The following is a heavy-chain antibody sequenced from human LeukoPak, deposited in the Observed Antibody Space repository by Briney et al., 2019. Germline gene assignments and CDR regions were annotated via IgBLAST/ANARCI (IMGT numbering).Heavy chain of an antibody. V-gene: IGHV3-23*01. CDR3: AKMIYGSRSYYNYVTD. Sequence: PGGSLRLSCASSRFTFSNYAMSWVRQAPGQGLEWVSGITDSGGDTFYADSVKGRFTIPRDNSKNTLYLQMNSLRAEDTAVYYCAKMIYGSRSYYNYVTDWGQGTLVTVSS. CDR1: RFTFSNYA. CDR2: ITDSGGDT. J-gene: IGHJ4*02. D-gene: IGHD3-10*01.